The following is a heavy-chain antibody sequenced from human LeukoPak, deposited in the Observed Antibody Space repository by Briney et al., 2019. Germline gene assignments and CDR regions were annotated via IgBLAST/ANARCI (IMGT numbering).Heavy chain of an antibody. V-gene: IGHV3-9*01. J-gene: IGHJ5*02. D-gene: IGHD2-2*02. Sequence: PGGSLRLSCAGSGFTFDDYAMHWVRQAPGKGLEWVSGISWNSGSIGYADSVKGRLTISRDNAKNSLYLQMNSLRAEDTALYYCAKDFCSSTSCYTGHWFDPWGQGTLVTVSS. CDR2: ISWNSGSI. CDR3: AKDFCSSTSCYTGHWFDP. CDR1: GFTFDDYA.